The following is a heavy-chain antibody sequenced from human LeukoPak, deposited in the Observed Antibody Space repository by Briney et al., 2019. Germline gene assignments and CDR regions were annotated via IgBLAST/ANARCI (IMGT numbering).Heavy chain of an antibody. V-gene: IGHV4-59*01. CDR1: GGSISGYY. CDR2: MYHSGST. Sequence: ASETLSLTCTVSGGSISGYYWSWVRQPPGKGLQWIGYMYHSGSTTYNPSLKSRVTMSLDTSKNQFSLKLSSMTAADTAVYYCATDGLHRNAFDIWGQGTMVTVSS. J-gene: IGHJ3*02. D-gene: IGHD4-11*01. CDR3: ATDGLHRNAFDI.